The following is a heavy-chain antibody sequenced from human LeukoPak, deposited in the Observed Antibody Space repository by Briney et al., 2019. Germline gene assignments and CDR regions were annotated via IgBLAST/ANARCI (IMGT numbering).Heavy chain of an antibody. CDR1: GFTFSTYA. Sequence: SGGSLRLSCAASGFTFSTYAMSWVRQAPGKGLEWVSSISGSGGATYSADSVKGRFTVSRDNSKNTLYLQMNSLRAEDTAVYYCAKDDHGGSGWRDYFDYWGQGTVVTVSS. D-gene: IGHD6-19*01. CDR2: ISGSGGAT. CDR3: AKDDHGGSGWRDYFDY. J-gene: IGHJ4*02. V-gene: IGHV3-23*01.